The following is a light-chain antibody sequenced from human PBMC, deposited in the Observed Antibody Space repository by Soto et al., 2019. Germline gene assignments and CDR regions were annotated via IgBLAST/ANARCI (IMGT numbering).Light chain of an antibody. V-gene: IGLV2-14*01. CDR3: SSYTSSSTVL. CDR1: SSDVGAYDW. J-gene: IGLJ2*01. Sequence: QAVVTQPASVSGSPGQSITISCTGTSSDVGAYDWVSWYQHHPGKAPKLIIHEVINRPSGISFRFSGSKSGNTASLTISGLQAEDEADYYCSSYTSSSTVLFGGGTKLTVL. CDR2: EVI.